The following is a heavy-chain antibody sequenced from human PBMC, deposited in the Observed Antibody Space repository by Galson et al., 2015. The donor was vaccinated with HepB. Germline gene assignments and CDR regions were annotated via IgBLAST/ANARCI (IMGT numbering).Heavy chain of an antibody. D-gene: IGHD2-21*02. Sequence: QSGAEVKKPGESLKISCKGSGYSFTSYWIGWVRQMPGKGLEWMGIIYPGDSDTRYSPSFQGQVTISADKSISTAYLQWSSLKASDTAMYYCAGRRRHAYCGGDCYPGAFDIWGQGTMVTVSS. V-gene: IGHV5-51*01. CDR1: GYSFTSYW. CDR2: IYPGDSDT. J-gene: IGHJ3*02. CDR3: AGRRRHAYCGGDCYPGAFDI.